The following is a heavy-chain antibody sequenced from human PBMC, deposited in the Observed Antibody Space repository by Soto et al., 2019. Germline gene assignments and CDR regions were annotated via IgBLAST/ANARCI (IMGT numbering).Heavy chain of an antibody. J-gene: IGHJ4*02. CDR2: IYYSGST. CDR3: ARDLGYSSSWDMGLDY. V-gene: IGHV4-59*01. Sequence: LSLTCTVSGGSISSYYWSWIRQPPGKGLEWIGYIYYSGSTNYNPSLKSRVTISVDTSKNQFSLKLSSVTAADTAVYYCARDLGYSSSWDMGLDYWGQGTLVTVSS. D-gene: IGHD6-13*01. CDR1: GGSISSYY.